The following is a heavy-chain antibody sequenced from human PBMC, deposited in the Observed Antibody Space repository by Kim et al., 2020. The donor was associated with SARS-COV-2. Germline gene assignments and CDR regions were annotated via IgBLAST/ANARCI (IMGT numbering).Heavy chain of an antibody. CDR3: ARVYGSGSYYRLDY. Sequence: SETLSLTCAVYGGSFSGYYWSWIRQPPGKGLEWIGEINHSGSTNYNPSLKSRVTISVDTSKNQFSLKLSSVTAADTAVYYCARVYGSGSYYRLDYWGQGTLVTVSS. V-gene: IGHV4-34*01. CDR1: GGSFSGYY. CDR2: INHSGST. D-gene: IGHD3-10*01. J-gene: IGHJ4*02.